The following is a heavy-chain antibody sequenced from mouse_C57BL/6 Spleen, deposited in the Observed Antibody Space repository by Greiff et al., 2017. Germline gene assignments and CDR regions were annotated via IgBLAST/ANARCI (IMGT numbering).Heavy chain of an antibody. J-gene: IGHJ2*01. Sequence: VQLQQSVAELVRPGASVKLSCTASGFNIKNTYMHWVKQRPEQGLEWIGRIDPANGNTKYAPKFQGKATITADKSSNTAYLQLSSLTSEDTAISYGARRDGYDGGGGYFDYWGQGTTLTVSS. CDR2: IDPANGNT. CDR1: GFNIKNTY. V-gene: IGHV14-3*01. CDR3: ARRDGYDGGGGYFDY. D-gene: IGHD2-2*01.